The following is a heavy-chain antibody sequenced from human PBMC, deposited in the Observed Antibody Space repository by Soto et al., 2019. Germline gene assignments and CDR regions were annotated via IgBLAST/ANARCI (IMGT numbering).Heavy chain of an antibody. V-gene: IGHV3-23*01. CDR2: ISGSGGST. J-gene: IGHJ4*02. CDR3: AKSNGDFWSGYFDY. Sequence: HHGGSFRLSCAASGFTSSGYAMSWARNAPGKGLEWVSAISGSGGSTYYADSVKGRFTITRDNPKNTLYLQMNSLRAEDTAVYYYAKSNGDFWSGYFDYWGQGTPVTVSS. CDR1: GFTSSGYA. D-gene: IGHD3-3*01.